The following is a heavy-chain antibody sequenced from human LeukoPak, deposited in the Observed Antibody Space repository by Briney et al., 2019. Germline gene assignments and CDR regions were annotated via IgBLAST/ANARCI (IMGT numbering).Heavy chain of an antibody. V-gene: IGHV5-51*01. J-gene: IGHJ4*02. CDR2: IYPGDSDT. D-gene: IGHD3-9*01. CDR3: ARRHYGILTGYYLEYYFDY. Sequence: GESLKISCKGSGYSFTSYWIGWVRQMPGKGLEWMGIIYPGDSDTRYSPSFQGQVTISADKSISTAYLQWSSLKASDTAMYYCARRHYGILTGYYLEYYFDYWGQGTLVTVSS. CDR1: GYSFTSYW.